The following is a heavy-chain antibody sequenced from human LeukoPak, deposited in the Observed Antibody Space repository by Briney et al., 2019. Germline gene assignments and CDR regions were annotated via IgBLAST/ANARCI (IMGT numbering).Heavy chain of an antibody. CDR3: AESSGYGYFQY. Sequence: PGGSLRLSCAASGFTFSSYSMNWVRQAPGKGLEWVSYISSSSSTIYYADSVKGRFTISRDNAKNSLYLQMNSLRLEDTAVYYCAESSGYGYFQYWGQGTLVTVSS. D-gene: IGHD3-22*01. CDR1: GFTFSSYS. V-gene: IGHV3-48*01. J-gene: IGHJ1*01. CDR2: ISSSSSTI.